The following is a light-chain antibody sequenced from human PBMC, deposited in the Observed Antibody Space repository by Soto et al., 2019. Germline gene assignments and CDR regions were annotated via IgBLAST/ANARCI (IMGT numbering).Light chain of an antibody. CDR2: SND. CDR1: SSNIGSNT. CDR3: ATWDDSLNVV. V-gene: IGLV1-44*01. Sequence: QPVLTQSPSTSGTPGQRVSISCSGSSSNIGSNTVSWYQHVPGTAPKLLIYSNDQRPSAVPGRFSGSKSGSSASLAINGLQSEDEADYYCATWDDSLNVVFGGGTKLTVL. J-gene: IGLJ3*02.